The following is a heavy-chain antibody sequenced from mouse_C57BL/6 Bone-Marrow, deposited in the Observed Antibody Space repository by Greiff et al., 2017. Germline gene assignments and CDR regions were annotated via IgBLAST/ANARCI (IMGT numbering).Heavy chain of an antibody. CDR1: GYTFTSYW. J-gene: IGHJ4*01. V-gene: IGHV1-59*01. CDR2: IDPSDSYT. CDR3: ARRHYGSSYAMDY. D-gene: IGHD1-1*01. Sequence: QVQLQQPGAELVRPGTSVTLSCKASGYTFTSYWMHWVKQRPGQGLEWIGVIDPSDSYTNYNQKFKGKATLTVDTSSSTAYMQLSSLTSAVSAVYYCARRHYGSSYAMDYWGQGTSVTVSS.